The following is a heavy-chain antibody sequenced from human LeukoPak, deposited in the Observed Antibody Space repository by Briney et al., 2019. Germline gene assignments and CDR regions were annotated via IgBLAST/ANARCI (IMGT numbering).Heavy chain of an antibody. D-gene: IGHD3-3*01. Sequence: SGPTLVHPXPPLTLTCTLSGFSHSTSGGGVGWMRQPPVKALEWLALIYWDDDKRYSPSLKSRLTITKDTSKNQVVLTMTNMDPVDTATYYCAHRGLDDFWSGGYMDVWGKGTTVTVSS. J-gene: IGHJ6*03. CDR3: AHRGLDDFWSGGYMDV. CDR2: IYWDDDK. V-gene: IGHV2-5*02. CDR1: GFSHSTSGGG.